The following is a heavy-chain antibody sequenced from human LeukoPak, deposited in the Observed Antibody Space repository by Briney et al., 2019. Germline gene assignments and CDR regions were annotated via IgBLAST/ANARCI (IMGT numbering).Heavy chain of an antibody. CDR1: GFAFSRYS. CDR3: ARVYYGPMY. J-gene: IGHJ4*02. V-gene: IGHV3-21*01. D-gene: IGHD3-10*01. Sequence: GGSLRLSCAASGFAFSRYSMMWVRQAPGKGLEWVSSICTSSTYIYYADSVKGRFTISRDNAKNSLYLQMNSLTDDDTAVYYCARVYYGPMYWGQGTLVTVSS. CDR2: ICTSSTYI.